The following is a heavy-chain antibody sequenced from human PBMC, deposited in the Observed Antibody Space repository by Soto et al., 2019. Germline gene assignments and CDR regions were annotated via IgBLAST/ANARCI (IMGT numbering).Heavy chain of an antibody. V-gene: IGHV3-33*08. CDR2: ICYGGSNK. D-gene: IGHD3-10*01. Sequence: VQLVESGGGLVQPGGSLRLSCAASGFTFSSYGMCWVRQAPGKGLEWVAVICYGGSNKYYADSVKGRFTISRDNSKNTLYLQMNSLRVDDTAVYYCARDRLQTAGLWFGDYYYYMGFWGKGTTVAVSS. J-gene: IGHJ6*03. CDR1: GFTFSSYG. CDR3: ARDRLQTAGLWFGDYYYYMGF.